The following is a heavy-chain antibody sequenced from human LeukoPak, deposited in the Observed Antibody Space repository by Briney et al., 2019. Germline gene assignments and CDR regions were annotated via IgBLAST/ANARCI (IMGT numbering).Heavy chain of an antibody. D-gene: IGHD6-19*01. V-gene: IGHV3-23*01. J-gene: IGHJ4*02. CDR2: ISGSGGST. Sequence: GGSLRLSCAASGFTFSSYAMSWARQAPGKGLEWVSAISGSGGSTYYADSVKGRFTISRDNSENTLYLQMNSLRAEDTAVYYCAKDGSGGRGYWGQGTLVTVSS. CDR3: AKDGSGGRGY. CDR1: GFTFSSYA.